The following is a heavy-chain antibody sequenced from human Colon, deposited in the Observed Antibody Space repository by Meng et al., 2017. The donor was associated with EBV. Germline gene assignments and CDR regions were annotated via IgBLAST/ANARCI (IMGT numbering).Heavy chain of an antibody. D-gene: IGHD2-15*01. CDR2: INTNTGNP. J-gene: IGHJ4*02. CDR1: GYTFIRYA. V-gene: IGHV7-4-1*02. Sequence: GRLVQTGLVLNKPGVSVKVACKASGYTFIRYAMNGVRQAPGQGLEWMGLINTNTGNPTYAQGFTGRFVFSLDTSVSTAYLQISSLKAADTAVYYCARLYCSGGSCYTIDYWGQGTLVTVSS. CDR3: ARLYCSGGSCYTIDY.